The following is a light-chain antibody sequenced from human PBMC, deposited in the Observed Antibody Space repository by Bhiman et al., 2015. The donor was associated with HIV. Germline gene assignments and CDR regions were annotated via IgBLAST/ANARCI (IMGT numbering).Light chain of an antibody. CDR3: TSYTTTGFFV. J-gene: IGLJ1*01. V-gene: IGLV1-40*01. Sequence: QSVLAQPPSVSGAPGQRVTISCTGSSSNIGADFDVNWYQQLPGTVPKLLIYDNNNRPSGVPDRFSGSKSGTSASLAITGVQAEDEADYYCTSYTTTGFFVFGSATKVTVL. CDR1: SSNIGADFD. CDR2: DNN.